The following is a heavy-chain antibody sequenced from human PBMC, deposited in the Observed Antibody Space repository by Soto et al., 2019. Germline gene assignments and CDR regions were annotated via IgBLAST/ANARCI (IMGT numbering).Heavy chain of an antibody. D-gene: IGHD5-12*01. Sequence: GGSLRLSCAFSGFTSTDHALTWVRQAPGKGLEWVSYSSSSGSTTFYADSVKGRFTISRDNAKNSLYLQMNSLRGEDTAFYYCARATGYTLDYWGQGTLVTVSS. CDR1: GFTSTDHA. V-gene: IGHV3-48*03. J-gene: IGHJ4*02. CDR2: SSSSGSTT. CDR3: ARATGYTLDY.